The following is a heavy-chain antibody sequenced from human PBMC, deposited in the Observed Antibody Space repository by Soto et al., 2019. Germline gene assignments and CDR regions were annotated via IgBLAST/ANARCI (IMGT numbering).Heavy chain of an antibody. J-gene: IGHJ5*02. D-gene: IGHD3-3*01. CDR3: ARQGLDGYYDFWSGYYNWFDP. V-gene: IGHV4-39*01. CDR2: IYYSGST. CDR1: GGSISSSSYY. Sequence: PSETLSLTCTVSGGSISSSSYYWGWVRQPPGKGLEWIGSIYYSGSTYYNPSLKSRVTISVDTSKNQFSLKLSSVTAADTAVYYCARQGLDGYYDFWSGYYNWFDPWGQGTLVTVSS.